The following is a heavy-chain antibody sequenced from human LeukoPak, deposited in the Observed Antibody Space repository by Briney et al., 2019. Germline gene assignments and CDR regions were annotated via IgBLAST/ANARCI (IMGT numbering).Heavy chain of an antibody. CDR1: GFIFSTHG. V-gene: IGHV3-30*18. Sequence: SGGSLRLSCAASGFIFSTHGMHWVRQAPGKGLEWVAVISYDGSTKYYVDSVKGRFTISRDNSKNTLYLQMNSLRAEDTAVYYCAKDMYGQGNSNDAFDIWGQGTMVTVSS. CDR2: ISYDGSTK. CDR3: AKDMYGQGNSNDAFDI. D-gene: IGHD1-7*01. J-gene: IGHJ3*02.